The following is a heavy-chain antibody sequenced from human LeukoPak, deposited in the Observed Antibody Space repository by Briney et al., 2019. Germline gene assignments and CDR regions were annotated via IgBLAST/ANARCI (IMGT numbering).Heavy chain of an antibody. V-gene: IGHV3-66*01. CDR3: AKDNPVCDS. CDR1: GFTVSNNY. D-gene: IGHD2-21*01. J-gene: IGHJ5*02. Sequence: GGSLRLSCAASGFTVSNNYMNWVRQAPGKGLEWVSVIYSGGSTSYADSVKGRFTISRDNSRNTVSLQMNTLRAEDTAVYYCAKDNPVCDSWGQGTLVTVSS. CDR2: IYSGGST.